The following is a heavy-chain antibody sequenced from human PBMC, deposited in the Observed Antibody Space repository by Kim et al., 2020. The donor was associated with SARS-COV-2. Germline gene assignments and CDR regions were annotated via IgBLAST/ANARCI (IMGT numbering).Heavy chain of an antibody. J-gene: IGHJ2*01. V-gene: IGHV3-21*01. CDR3: ARDPSRNGYYPRYWYFDL. CDR1: GFTFSSYS. Sequence: GGSLRLSCAASGFTFSSYSMNWVRQAPGKGLEWVSSISSSSSYIYYADSVKGRFTISRDNAKNSLYLQMNSLRAEDTAVYYCARDPSRNGYYPRYWYFDLWGRGTLVTVSS. CDR2: ISSSSSYI. D-gene: IGHD3-22*01.